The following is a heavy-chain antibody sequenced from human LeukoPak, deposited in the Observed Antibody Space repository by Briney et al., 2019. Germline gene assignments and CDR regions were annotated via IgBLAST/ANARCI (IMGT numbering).Heavy chain of an antibody. J-gene: IGHJ3*02. CDR2: VSAYNGNT. D-gene: IGHD1-26*01. CDR3: ARDQEIVGATDAFDI. V-gene: IGHV1-18*01. CDR1: GYTFTSYG. Sequence: ASVKVSCKASGYTFTSYGISWVRQAPGQGLEWMGWVSAYNGNTNYAQKLQGRVTMTTDTSTSTAYMELRSLRSDDTAVYYCARDQEIVGATDAFDIWGQGTMVTVSS.